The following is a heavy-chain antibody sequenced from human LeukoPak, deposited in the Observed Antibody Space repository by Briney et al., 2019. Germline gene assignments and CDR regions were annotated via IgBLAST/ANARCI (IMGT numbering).Heavy chain of an antibody. CDR3: AKDSNYYPVGVYY. CDR2: ISGSGGRT. V-gene: IGHV3-23*01. J-gene: IGHJ4*02. Sequence: GGSLRLSCAASGFTFTSYAMSWVRQAPGKGLEWVSAISGSGGRTFYADSVKGRFTISRDNSKRTLYLQMNSLRAEDTAFYYCAKDSNYYPVGVYYWGQGTLVTVSS. D-gene: IGHD3-22*01. CDR1: GFTFTSYA.